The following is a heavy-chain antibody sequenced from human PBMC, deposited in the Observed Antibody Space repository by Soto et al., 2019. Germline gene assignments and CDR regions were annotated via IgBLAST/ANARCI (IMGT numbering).Heavy chain of an antibody. CDR1: GCVTVNYY. J-gene: IGHJ4*02. V-gene: IGHV4-59*01. CDR2: IYDSGTT. Sequence: SETLSLTCSFSGCVTVNYYWSWIRQPPGKGLEWIGYIYDSGTTHYNPSLKGRVTISVDTSKSQFSLNLNSVTAADTAVYDWARGLTNATIPYDYWGPGTLGTGSA. CDR3: ARGLTNATIPYDY.